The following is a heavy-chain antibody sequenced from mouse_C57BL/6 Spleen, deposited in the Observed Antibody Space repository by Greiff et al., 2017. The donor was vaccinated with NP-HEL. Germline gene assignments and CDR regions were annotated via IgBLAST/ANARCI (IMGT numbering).Heavy chain of an antibody. CDR2: IDPETGGT. CDR3: TRGGWDAWFAY. J-gene: IGHJ3*01. CDR1: GYTFTDYE. Sequence: QVQLKESGAELVRPGASVTLSCKASGYTFTDYEMHWVKQTPVHGLEWIGAIDPETGGTAYNQKFKGKAILTADKSSSTAYMELRSLTSEDSAVYYCTRGGWDAWFAYWGQGTLVTVSA. D-gene: IGHD4-1*01. V-gene: IGHV1-15*01.